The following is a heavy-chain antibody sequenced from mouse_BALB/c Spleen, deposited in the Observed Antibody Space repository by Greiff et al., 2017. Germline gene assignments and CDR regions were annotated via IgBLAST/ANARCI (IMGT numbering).Heavy chain of an antibody. Sequence: EVKLVESGGGLVQPGGSLKLSCAASGFTFSSYTMSWVRQTPEKRLEWVAYISNGGGSTYYPDTVKGRFTISRDNAKNTLYLQMSSLKSEDTAMYYCARDRDYSENYAMEYWGQGTSVTVSS. CDR2: ISNGGGST. V-gene: IGHV5-12-2*01. CDR3: ARDRDYSENYAMEY. CDR1: GFTFSSYT. D-gene: IGHD2-12*01. J-gene: IGHJ4*01.